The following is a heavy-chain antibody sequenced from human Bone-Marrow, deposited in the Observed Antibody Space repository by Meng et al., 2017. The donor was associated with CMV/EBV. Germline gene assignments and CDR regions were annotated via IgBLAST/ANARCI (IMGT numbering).Heavy chain of an antibody. CDR1: GYTFTSYD. Sequence: ASVKVSCKASGYTFTSYDINWVPQATGQGLEWMGCLNPNSGNTGYAQKLQGRVTMTRNTSISTDYMELSSLRAENTAMYYCARVNRSVDALDIWGQGTMVTVSS. CDR2: LNPNSGNT. D-gene: IGHD3-22*01. CDR3: ARVNRSVDALDI. J-gene: IGHJ3*02. V-gene: IGHV1-8*01.